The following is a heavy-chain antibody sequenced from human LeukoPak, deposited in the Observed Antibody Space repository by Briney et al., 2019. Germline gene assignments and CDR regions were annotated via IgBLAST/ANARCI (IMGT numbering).Heavy chain of an antibody. J-gene: IGHJ1*01. V-gene: IGHV4-59*01. CDR1: GGSISSYY. D-gene: IGHD3-3*01. CDR3: ARGSFGWSGYQYAEYFQH. Sequence: SETLSLTCTVSGGSISSYYWSWIRQPPGKGLEWIGYIYYSGSTNYNPCLKSRVTISVDTSKNQFSLKLSSVTAADTAVYYCARGSFGWSGYQYAEYFQHWGQGTLVTVSS. CDR2: IYYSGST.